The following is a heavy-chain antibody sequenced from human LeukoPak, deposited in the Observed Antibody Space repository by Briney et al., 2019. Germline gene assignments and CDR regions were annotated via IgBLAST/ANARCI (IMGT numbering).Heavy chain of an antibody. V-gene: IGHV1-2*02. CDR1: GYTFTGYY. CDR3: AREGVDWNHSVYYFDY. D-gene: IGHD1-1*01. CDR2: INPNSGGT. J-gene: IGHJ4*02. Sequence: ASVKVSCTASGYTFTGYYMHWVRQAPGQGLEWMGWINPNSGGTNYAQKFQGRVTITRDTSISTAYMELSRLRSDDTAVYYCAREGVDWNHSVYYFDYWGQGTLVTVSS.